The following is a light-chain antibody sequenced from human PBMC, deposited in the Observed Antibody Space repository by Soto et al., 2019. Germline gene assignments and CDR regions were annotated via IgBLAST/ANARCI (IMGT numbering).Light chain of an antibody. CDR2: EVS. CDR1: SSDVGGYNY. CDR3: SSYTSSRAYV. J-gene: IGLJ1*01. Sequence: QSALTQPASVSGSPGQSITISCTGTSSDVGGYNYVSWYQQQSGKAPKLMIHEVSNRPSGVSNRFSGSKSGNTASLTFSGLQAEDEADYYCSSYTSSRAYVFGIGTKLTVL. V-gene: IGLV2-14*01.